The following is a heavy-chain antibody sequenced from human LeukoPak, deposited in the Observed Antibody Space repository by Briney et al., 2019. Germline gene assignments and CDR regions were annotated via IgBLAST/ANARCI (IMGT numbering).Heavy chain of an antibody. CDR1: GGSVSSGSYY. CDR2: TYYSGST. Sequence: PSETLSLTCTVSGGSVSSGSYYWSWIRQPPGKGLEWIGYTYYSGSTNYNPSLKSRVTISVDTSKNQFSLKLRSVTAADTALYYCASEGMITFGGVIVMGGGYFDYWGQGTLVTVSS. D-gene: IGHD3-16*02. CDR3: ASEGMITFGGVIVMGGGYFDY. V-gene: IGHV4-61*01. J-gene: IGHJ4*02.